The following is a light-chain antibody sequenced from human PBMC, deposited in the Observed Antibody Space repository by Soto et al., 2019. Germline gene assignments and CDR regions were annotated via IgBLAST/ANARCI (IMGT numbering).Light chain of an antibody. CDR2: EVS. Sequence: QAVVTQPPSASGSPGQSVSISCTGTSSDVGGYNYVSWYQQHPGKAPKLMIFEVSKRPSGVPDRFSGSKSGNTASLTVSGLQAEDEADYYCSSYAGSNVLFGGGTKVTVL. V-gene: IGLV2-8*01. J-gene: IGLJ2*01. CDR1: SSDVGGYNY. CDR3: SSYAGSNVL.